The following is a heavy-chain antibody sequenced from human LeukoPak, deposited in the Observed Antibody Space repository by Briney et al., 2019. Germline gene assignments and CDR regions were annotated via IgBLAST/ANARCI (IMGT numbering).Heavy chain of an antibody. Sequence: SETLSLTCTVSGASVSSDYWSWIRQSPGKGLEWIGHIYHSGHTMSNPSLKSRVSLSLDTSNNQFSLKLSSVTAADTAVYYCARHPFQYPFDHWGQGTVVSVSS. CDR1: GASVSSDY. V-gene: IGHV4-59*08. D-gene: IGHD2/OR15-2a*01. CDR2: IYHSGHT. CDR3: ARHPFQYPFDH. J-gene: IGHJ5*02.